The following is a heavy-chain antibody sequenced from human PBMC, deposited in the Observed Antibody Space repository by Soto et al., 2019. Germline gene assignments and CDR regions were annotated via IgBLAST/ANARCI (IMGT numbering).Heavy chain of an antibody. CDR3: ARQGYTYGYDS. Sequence: EVQLVQSGAEVKKPGESLKVSCQGSGNSFTTYWIAWLRQMPGKGLEWMGIIYPGDSDTRYSPSFQGQVTISADKSISTAYLQWSSLKASDSGMYYCARQGYTYGYDSWGQGTLVTVSS. CDR1: GNSFTTYW. CDR2: IYPGDSDT. J-gene: IGHJ4*02. V-gene: IGHV5-51*01. D-gene: IGHD5-18*01.